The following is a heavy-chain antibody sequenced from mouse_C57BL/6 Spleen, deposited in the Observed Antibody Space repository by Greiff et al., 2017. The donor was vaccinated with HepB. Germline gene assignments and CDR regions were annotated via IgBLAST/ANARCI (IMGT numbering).Heavy chain of an antibody. D-gene: IGHD1-1*01. J-gene: IGHJ1*03. CDR2: IWSGGST. CDR3: ARNVGDYGSTYWYFDV. CDR1: GFSLTSYG. Sequence: VQRVESGPGLVQPSQSLSITCTVSGFSLTSYGVHWVRQSPGKGLEWLGVIWSGGSTDYNAAFISRLSISKDNSKSQVFFKMNSLQADDTAIYYCARNVGDYGSTYWYFDVWGTGTTVTVSS. V-gene: IGHV2-2*01.